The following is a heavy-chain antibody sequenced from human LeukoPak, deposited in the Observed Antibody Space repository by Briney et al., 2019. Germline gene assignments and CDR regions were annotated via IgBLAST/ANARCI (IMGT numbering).Heavy chain of an antibody. CDR2: ISSSSSTI. J-gene: IGHJ4*02. D-gene: IGHD5-18*01. Sequence: GGSLRLSCAASGFTFSSYSMNWVRQAPGKGLEWVSYISSSSSTIYYAGSVKGRFTISRDNAKNSLYLQMNSLRAEDTAVYYCAKGYSYYDYWGQGTLVTVSS. CDR3: AKGYSYYDY. V-gene: IGHV3-48*01. CDR1: GFTFSSYS.